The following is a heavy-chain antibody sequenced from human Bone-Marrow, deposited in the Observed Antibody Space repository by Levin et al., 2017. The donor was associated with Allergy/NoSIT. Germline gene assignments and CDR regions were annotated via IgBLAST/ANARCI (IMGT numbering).Heavy chain of an antibody. J-gene: IGHJ1*01. CDR3: ARWYSSSWLVVGAWPEYFQH. CDR2: ISSSSSYI. D-gene: IGHD6-13*01. CDR1: GFTFSSYS. V-gene: IGHV3-21*01. Sequence: GGSLRLSCAASGFTFSSYSMNWVRQAPGKGLEWVSSISSSSSYIYYADSVKGRFTISRDNAKNSLYLQMNSLRAEDTAVYYCARWYSSSWLVVGAWPEYFQHWGQGTLVTVSS.